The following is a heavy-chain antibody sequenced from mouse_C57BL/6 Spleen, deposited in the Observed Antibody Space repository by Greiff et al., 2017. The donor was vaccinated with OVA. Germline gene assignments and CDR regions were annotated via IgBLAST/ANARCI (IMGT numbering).Heavy chain of an antibody. CDR3: ARGETTVVRVYFDY. V-gene: IGHV1-50*01. CDR2: IDPSDSYT. J-gene: IGHJ2*01. Sequence: QVQLQQPGAELVKPGASVKLSCKASGYTFTSYWMQWVKQRPGQGLEWIGEIDPSDSYTNYNQKFKGKATLTVDTSSSTAYMQLSSLTSEDSAVYYCARGETTVVRVYFDYWGQGTTLTVSS. D-gene: IGHD1-1*01. CDR1: GYTFTSYW.